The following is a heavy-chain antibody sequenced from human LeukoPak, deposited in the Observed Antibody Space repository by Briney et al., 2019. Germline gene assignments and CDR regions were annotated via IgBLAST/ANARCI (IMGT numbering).Heavy chain of an antibody. Sequence: GGSLRLSCAASGFTFSNYGMSWVRQAPGKGLEWVSAISGSGGSTYYADSVKGRFTISRDSSKNTLYLQMNSLRAEDTAVYYCAKGGYCSSTSCYPFDYWGQGTLVTVSS. J-gene: IGHJ4*02. CDR2: ISGSGGST. V-gene: IGHV3-23*01. CDR3: AKGGYCSSTSCYPFDY. D-gene: IGHD2-2*01. CDR1: GFTFSNYG.